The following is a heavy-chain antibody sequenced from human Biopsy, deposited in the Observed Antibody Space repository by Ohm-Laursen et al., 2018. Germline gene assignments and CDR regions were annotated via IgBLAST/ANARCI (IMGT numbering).Heavy chain of an antibody. V-gene: IGHV4-59*01. CDR1: GDSINNYY. D-gene: IGHD3-22*01. CDR3: ARDRGYYSDRSVPGYFDL. CDR2: VYYTGST. J-gene: IGHJ2*01. Sequence: SETLSLTCTVSGDSINNYYWSWIRQPPGKGLQWIGYVYYTGSTDYNPSLQSRVTISVDTSKNHFPLRLRSVTPADTAIYYCARDRGYYSDRSVPGYFDLWGRGTLVTVSS.